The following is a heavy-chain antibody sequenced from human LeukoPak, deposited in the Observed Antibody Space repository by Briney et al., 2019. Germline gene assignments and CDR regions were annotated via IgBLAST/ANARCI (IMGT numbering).Heavy chain of an antibody. Sequence: GESLKISCKGSGYSFPNYWLGWVRQVPGKGLEWMGVIYPGDSHTKYSPSFQGQVTISADRSISTAYLQWRSLKASDTAMYYCARRLSTYYVDSSGYFDGYYFDYWGQGTLVTVSS. CDR2: IYPGDSHT. CDR1: GYSFPNYW. D-gene: IGHD3-22*01. V-gene: IGHV5-51*01. CDR3: ARRLSTYYVDSSGYFDGYYFDY. J-gene: IGHJ4*02.